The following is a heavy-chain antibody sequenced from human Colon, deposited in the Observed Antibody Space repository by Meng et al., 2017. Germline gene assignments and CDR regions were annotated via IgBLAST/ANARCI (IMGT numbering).Heavy chain of an antibody. V-gene: IGHV3-23*04. CDR2: IGASGATT. CDR3: ARVFGTYYFDC. Sequence: VQLVDSGGVFGQPGGSLRLSCAASGFTFDAYAMRWVRQAPGKGLEWVSAIGASGATTYYADSVKGRFTISRDNSKSTVYLQMNGLRAEDTAVYYCARVFGTYYFDCWGQGTLVTVSS. CDR1: GFTFDAYA. D-gene: IGHD3-10*01. J-gene: IGHJ4*02.